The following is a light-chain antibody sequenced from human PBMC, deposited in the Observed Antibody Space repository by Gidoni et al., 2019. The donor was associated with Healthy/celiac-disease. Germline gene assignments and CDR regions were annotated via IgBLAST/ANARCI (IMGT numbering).Light chain of an antibody. Sequence: DIQMTQSPSSLSASVGDRVTITCRASQSISSYLNWYQQKPGKAPKLLIYAASSLQSGVPSRFSGSGSGTVFTLTISSLQPEDFATYYCQQSYTWTFGQGTKVEIK. V-gene: IGKV1-39*01. CDR1: QSISSY. CDR2: AAS. CDR3: QQSYTWT. J-gene: IGKJ1*01.